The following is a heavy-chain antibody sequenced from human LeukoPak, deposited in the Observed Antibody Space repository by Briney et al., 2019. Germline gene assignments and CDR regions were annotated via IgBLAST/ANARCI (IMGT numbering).Heavy chain of an antibody. J-gene: IGHJ4*02. CDR2: IKPDGSAQ. V-gene: IGHV3-7*01. CDR3: ANGGTYSSGA. CDR1: GGSISSYF. D-gene: IGHD3-22*01. Sequence: ETLSLTCTVYGGSISSYFWSWVRPAPGEWLEWVATIKPDGSAQYYGDSVKGRFTISRDNATNSLFLQINSLRAEDTAVYYCANGGTYSSGAWGQGTLVTVSS.